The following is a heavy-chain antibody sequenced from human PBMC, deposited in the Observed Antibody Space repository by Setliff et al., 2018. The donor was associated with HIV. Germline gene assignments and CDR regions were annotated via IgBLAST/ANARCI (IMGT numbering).Heavy chain of an antibody. CDR2: IFYGGGVYGSGRT. V-gene: IGHV4-39*07. Sequence: PSETLSLTCSVSSGSISTLYSYYWAWIRQSPGKGLEWIGCIFYGGGVYGSGRTFFNPSLKSRVTISVDTSKNQFSLKLSSVTAADTAVYYCARGGDGLLLGRPRYYYYYMDVWGKGTTVTVSS. CDR1: SGSISTLYSYY. J-gene: IGHJ6*03. CDR3: ARGGDGLLLGRPRYYYYYMDV. D-gene: IGHD2-15*01.